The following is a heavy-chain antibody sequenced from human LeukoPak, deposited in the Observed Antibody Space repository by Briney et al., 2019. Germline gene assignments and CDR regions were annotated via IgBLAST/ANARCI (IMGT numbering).Heavy chain of an antibody. CDR2: ISGSGSIT. CDR1: GFTFSSYA. Sequence: GGSLRLSCAASGFTFSSYAMSWVRQAPGQGLEWVSTISGSGSITYYADSVKGRFIISRDNPRNTLYLQMNILRTEDTAVYYCAKEGTPQVSTWYDLWGQGTQVIVSS. CDR3: AKEGTPQVSTWYDL. V-gene: IGHV3-23*01. J-gene: IGHJ5*02. D-gene: IGHD3-10*01.